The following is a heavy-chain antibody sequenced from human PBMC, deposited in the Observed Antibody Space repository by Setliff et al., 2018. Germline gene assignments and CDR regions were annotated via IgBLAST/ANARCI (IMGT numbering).Heavy chain of an antibody. J-gene: IGHJ4*02. D-gene: IGHD6-19*01. Sequence: PGGSLRLSCAASGFTFDDYAMHWVREAPGKGLAWVSGISWNSGSIGYADSVKGRFTIARDKAKNSLYLQMNSLRAEDTALYYSAKDIGLQWLPSYYLDYWGQGTLVTVSS. CDR2: ISWNSGSI. CDR1: GFTFDDYA. V-gene: IGHV3-9*01. CDR3: AKDIGLQWLPSYYLDY.